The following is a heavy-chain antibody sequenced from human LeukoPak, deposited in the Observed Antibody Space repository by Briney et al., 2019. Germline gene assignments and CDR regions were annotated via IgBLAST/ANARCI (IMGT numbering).Heavy chain of an antibody. CDR3: ARQVIAAAQGNYYYYGMDV. CDR1: GGSISSSNW. J-gene: IGHJ6*02. Sequence: PSETLSLTCAVSGGSISSSNWWSWVRQPPGKGLEWIGEIYHSGSTNYNPSLKSRVTISVDKSKNQFSLELSSVTAADTAVYYCARQVIAAAQGNYYYYGMDVWGQGTTVTVSS. V-gene: IGHV4-4*02. D-gene: IGHD6-13*01. CDR2: IYHSGST.